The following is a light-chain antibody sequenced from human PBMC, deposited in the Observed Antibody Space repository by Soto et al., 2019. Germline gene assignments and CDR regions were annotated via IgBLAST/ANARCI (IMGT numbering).Light chain of an antibody. J-gene: IGKJ3*01. Sequence: EIVLTQSPGTLSLSPGERATLSCRASQSVSSNYLTWYQQKPGQAPRLLIYAASSRATGIPDRFSGSGSGTLFTLTISRLEPDDFAVSYCQQYGSSPFTFGLGTKVDSK. CDR1: QSVSSNY. CDR2: AAS. V-gene: IGKV3-20*01. CDR3: QQYGSSPFT.